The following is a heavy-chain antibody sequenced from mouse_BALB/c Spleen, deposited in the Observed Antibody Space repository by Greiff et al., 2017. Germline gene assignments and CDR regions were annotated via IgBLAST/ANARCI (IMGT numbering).Heavy chain of an antibody. CDR3: ARYLFDY. D-gene: IGHD5-1*01. CDR2: ISYSGST. J-gene: IGHJ2*01. V-gene: IGHV3-2*02. CDR1: GYSITSDYA. Sequence: DVKLQESGPGLVKPSQSLSLTCTVTGYSITSDYAWNWIRQFPGNKLEWMGYISYSGSTSYNPSLKSRISITRDTSKNQFFLQLNSVTTEDTATYYCARYLFDYWGQGTTLTVSS.